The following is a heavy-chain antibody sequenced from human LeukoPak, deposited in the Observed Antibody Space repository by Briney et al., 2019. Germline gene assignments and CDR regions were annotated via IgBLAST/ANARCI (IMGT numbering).Heavy chain of an antibody. J-gene: IGHJ4*02. CDR1: GYTFTGYY. Sequence: ASVKVSCKASGYTFTGYYMHWVRQAPGQGLEWMGWINPNSGGTNYAQKFQGRVTMTRDTSISTAYMELSRLRSDDTAVYYCARATISSSSLTGFDYWGQETLVTVSS. CDR2: INPNSGGT. CDR3: ARATISSSSLTGFDY. V-gene: IGHV1-2*02. D-gene: IGHD6-6*01.